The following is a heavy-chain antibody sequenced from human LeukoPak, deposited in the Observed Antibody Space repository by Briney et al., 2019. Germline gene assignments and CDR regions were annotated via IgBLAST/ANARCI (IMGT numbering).Heavy chain of an antibody. V-gene: IGHV3-23*01. CDR3: AKAIDEQWLNNWFDP. CDR1: GFTFSIYA. CDR2: ITSRGEST. Sequence: GGSLRLSCAASGFTFSIYAMSWVRQAPGKGLQWVSSITSRGESTWYVDSVKGRFTITRDNSENTLYLQMHSLRAEDTAVYYCAKAIDEQWLNNWFDPWGQGTLVTVSS. D-gene: IGHD6-19*01. J-gene: IGHJ5*02.